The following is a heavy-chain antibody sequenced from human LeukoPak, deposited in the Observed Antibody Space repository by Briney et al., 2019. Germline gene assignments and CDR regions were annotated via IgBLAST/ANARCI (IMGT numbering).Heavy chain of an antibody. CDR2: INYSGST. Sequence: SETLSLTCTVSGGSISNYYWSWIRQPPGKGLEWIAYINYSGSTNYNPSLKSRVTISVDTSKNQFSLKLSSVTAADTAVYYCARGGWSIDYWGQGTLVTVSS. CDR1: GGSISNYY. D-gene: IGHD2-15*01. V-gene: IGHV4-59*01. J-gene: IGHJ4*02. CDR3: ARGGWSIDY.